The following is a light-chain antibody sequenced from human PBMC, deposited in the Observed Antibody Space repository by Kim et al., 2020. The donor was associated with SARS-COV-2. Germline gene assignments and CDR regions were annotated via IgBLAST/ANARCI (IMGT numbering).Light chain of an antibody. CDR2: ANN. J-gene: IGLJ1*01. V-gene: IGLV1-44*01. CDR3: AAWDASLKGYV. Sequence: GQRVTISCSGSTSNIGSNAVNWYQHLPETAPKLLIYANNQRPSGVPDRFSGSKSGTSASLAISGLQSEDEAHYYCAAWDASLKGYVFGTGTKVTVL. CDR1: TSNIGSNA.